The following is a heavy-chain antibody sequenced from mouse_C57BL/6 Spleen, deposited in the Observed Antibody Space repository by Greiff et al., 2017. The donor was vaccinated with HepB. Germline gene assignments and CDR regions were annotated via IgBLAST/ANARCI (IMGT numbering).Heavy chain of an antibody. CDR2: INPSTGGT. V-gene: IGHV1-42*01. D-gene: IGHD1-1*01. J-gene: IGHJ2*01. CDR1: GYSFTGYY. Sequence: EVQLQQSGPELVKPGASVKISCKASGYSFTGYYMNWVKQSPEKSLEWIGEINPSTGGTTYNQKFKAKATLTVDKSSSTAYMQLKSLTSEDSAVYYCARVGISLFDYWGQGTTLTVSS. CDR3: ARVGISLFDY.